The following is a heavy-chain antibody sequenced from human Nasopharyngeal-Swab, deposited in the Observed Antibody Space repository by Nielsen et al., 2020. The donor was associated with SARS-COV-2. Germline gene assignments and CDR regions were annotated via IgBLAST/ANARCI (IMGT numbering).Heavy chain of an antibody. V-gene: IGHV1-18*01. J-gene: IGHJ3*02. D-gene: IGHD3-16*02. CDR1: GYTSTSYG. Sequence: ASVNVSCKASGYTSTSYGISWVRQAPGQGLEWMGWISAYTGSTNYAQKPQGRVTMTTDTSTSTAYMELRSLRSDDTAVYYCARDGTIYDYVWGSYRPYAFDIWGQGTMVTVSS. CDR2: ISAYTGST. CDR3: ARDGTIYDYVWGSYRPYAFDI.